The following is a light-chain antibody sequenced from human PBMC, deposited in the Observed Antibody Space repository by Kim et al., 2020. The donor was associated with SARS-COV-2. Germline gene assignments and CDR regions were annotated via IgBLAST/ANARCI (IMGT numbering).Light chain of an antibody. J-gene: IGLJ1*01. CDR1: ISNIGAGYD. V-gene: IGLV1-40*01. CDR2: GNS. CDR3: QSYDNSLSGYV. Sequence: QSVLTQPPSVSGAPGQRVTTSCTGSISNIGAGYDVHWYQQLPATAPKLLIYGNSNRPSGVPDRFSGSKSDTSASLAITGLQAEDEADYYCQSYDNSLSGYVFGSGTKVTVL.